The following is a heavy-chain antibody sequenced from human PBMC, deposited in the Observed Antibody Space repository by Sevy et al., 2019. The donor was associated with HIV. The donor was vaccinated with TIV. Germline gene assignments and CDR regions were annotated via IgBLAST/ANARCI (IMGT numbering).Heavy chain of an antibody. CDR2: ISGGGGGT. CDR1: GFTFNNYA. D-gene: IGHD6-13*01. CDR3: ATHYIHDIADGGYFDL. Sequence: GGSLRLSCAASGFTFNNYAMSWVRQAPGKGLEGKGLEWVSTISGGGGGTYYADSVRGRFTISRDNSKNTLYLQVNSLRVEDTAVYYFATHYIHDIADGGYFDLWGRGTLVTVSS. V-gene: IGHV3-23*01. J-gene: IGHJ2*01.